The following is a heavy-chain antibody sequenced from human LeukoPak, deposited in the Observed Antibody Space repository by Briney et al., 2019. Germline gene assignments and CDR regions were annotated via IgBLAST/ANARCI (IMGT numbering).Heavy chain of an antibody. Sequence: PGRSLRLSCAASGFTFSSYAMHWVRQAPGKGLEWVAVISYDGSNKYYADSVKGRFTISRDNSKNTLYLQMNSLRAEDAAVYYCARDSDDYVWGSPFDYWGQGTLVTVSS. CDR2: ISYDGSNK. J-gene: IGHJ4*02. D-gene: IGHD3-16*01. CDR1: GFTFSSYA. V-gene: IGHV3-30-3*01. CDR3: ARDSDDYVWGSPFDY.